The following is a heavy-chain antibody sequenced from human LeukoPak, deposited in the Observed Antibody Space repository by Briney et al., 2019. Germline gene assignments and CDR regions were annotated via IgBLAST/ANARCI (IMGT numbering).Heavy chain of an antibody. Sequence: SETLSLTCTVSGGSISSYYWSWIRQPAGKGLEWIGRIYTSGSTNYNPSLKSRVTISVDTSKNQFSLKLSSVTAADTAVYYCARGRRTLWSGYYWGSYYYMDVWGKGTTVTVSS. CDR2: IYTSGST. CDR3: ARGRRTLWSGYYWGSYYYMDV. D-gene: IGHD3-3*01. J-gene: IGHJ6*03. V-gene: IGHV4-4*07. CDR1: GGSISSYY.